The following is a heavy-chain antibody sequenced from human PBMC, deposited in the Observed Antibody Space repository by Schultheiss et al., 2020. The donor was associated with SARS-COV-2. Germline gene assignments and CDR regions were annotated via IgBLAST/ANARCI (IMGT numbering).Heavy chain of an antibody. CDR3: ARLTGGIAVAGTDYMDV. CDR1: GGSISSYY. D-gene: IGHD6-19*01. J-gene: IGHJ6*03. V-gene: IGHV4-4*08. CDR2: IYTSGST. Sequence: SETLSLTCTVSGGSISSYYWSWIRQPPVKGLEWIGRIYTSGSTNYNPSLKSRVTISVDTSKNQFSLKLSSVTAADTAVYYCARLTGGIAVAGTDYMDVWGKGATVTVSS.